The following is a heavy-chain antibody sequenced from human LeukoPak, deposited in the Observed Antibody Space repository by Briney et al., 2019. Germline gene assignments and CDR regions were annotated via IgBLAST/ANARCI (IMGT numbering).Heavy chain of an antibody. J-gene: IGHJ4*02. V-gene: IGHV3-21*01. CDR3: ARENYDSSGYPRRPTYYFDY. CDR1: GFTFSSYS. CDR2: ISSSSSYI. D-gene: IGHD3-22*01. Sequence: AGGSLRLSCAASGFTFSSYSMNWVRQAPGKGLEWVSSISSSSSYIYYVDSVKGRFTISRDNAKNSLYLQMNSLRAEDTAVYYCARENYDSSGYPRRPTYYFDYWGQGTLVTVSS.